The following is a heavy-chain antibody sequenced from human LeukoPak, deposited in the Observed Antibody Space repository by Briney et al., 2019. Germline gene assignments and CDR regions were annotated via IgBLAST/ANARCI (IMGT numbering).Heavy chain of an antibody. Sequence: SETLSLTCTVSGGSISSYYWSWIRQPPGKGLEWIGYIYYSGSTNCNPSLKSRVTISVDTSKNQFSLKLSSVTAADTAVYYCAASGYSYGSVDFWGQGTLVTVSS. CDR2: IYYSGST. CDR1: GGSISSYY. CDR3: AASGYSYGSVDF. D-gene: IGHD5-18*01. J-gene: IGHJ4*02. V-gene: IGHV4-59*01.